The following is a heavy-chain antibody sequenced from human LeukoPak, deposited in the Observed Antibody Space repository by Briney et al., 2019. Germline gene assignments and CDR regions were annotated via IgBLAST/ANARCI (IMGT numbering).Heavy chain of an antibody. V-gene: IGHV1-2*02. CDR1: AYTFTGYY. Sequence: ASVKVSCKASAYTFTGYYMRWVRQAPGQGLEWMGWINPDSGGTNYAQKFQGRVTMTRDTSISTAYMDLRSLRSDDTAIYYCARDSPDGSGTYYNDSPDYWGQGTLVTVSS. D-gene: IGHD3-10*01. J-gene: IGHJ4*02. CDR3: ARDSPDGSGTYYNDSPDY. CDR2: INPDSGGT.